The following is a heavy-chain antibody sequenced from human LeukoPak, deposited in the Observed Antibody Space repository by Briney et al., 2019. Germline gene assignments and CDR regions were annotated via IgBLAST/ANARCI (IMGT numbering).Heavy chain of an antibody. D-gene: IGHD2-2*01. CDR1: GYTFTSYY. CDR2: INPSGGST. J-gene: IGHJ5*02. CDR3: ARDTSVVSRAPAAIFDP. V-gene: IGHV1-46*01. Sequence: GASVKVSCKASGYTFTSYYMHWVRQAPGQGLEWMGIINPSGGSTSYAQKFQGRATMTRDTSTSTVYMELSSLRSEDTAVYYCARDTSVVSRAPAAIFDPWGQGTLVTVSS.